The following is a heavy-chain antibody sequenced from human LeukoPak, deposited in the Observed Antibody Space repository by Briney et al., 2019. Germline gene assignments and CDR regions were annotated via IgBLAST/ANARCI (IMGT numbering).Heavy chain of an antibody. CDR2: IVPIFGTA. D-gene: IGHD3-10*01. V-gene: IGHV1-69*13. Sequence: GASVKVSCKASGGTFSSYAISWVRQAPGQGLEWMGGIVPIFGTANYAQKFQGRVTITADESTSTAYMELSSLRSEDTAVYYCARPKYYYGSGSYVYFDYWGQGTLVTVSS. CDR1: GGTFSSYA. J-gene: IGHJ4*02. CDR3: ARPKYYYGSGSYVYFDY.